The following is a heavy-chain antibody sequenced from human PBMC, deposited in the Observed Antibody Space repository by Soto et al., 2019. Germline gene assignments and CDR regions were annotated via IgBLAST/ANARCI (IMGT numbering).Heavy chain of an antibody. J-gene: IGHJ4*02. Sequence: QVQLVESGGGLVKPGESLRLSCTASGFTFIDYYMTWIRQAPGKGLEWVSYISTSGSYIVYSDSVKGRFTISRDNAKNSLYLDMSSLRDEDTATYYCARGGKYSYGESIDYWGQGILVAVSS. D-gene: IGHD5-18*01. CDR1: GFTFIDYY. CDR3: ARGGKYSYGESIDY. CDR2: ISTSGSYI. V-gene: IGHV3-11*06.